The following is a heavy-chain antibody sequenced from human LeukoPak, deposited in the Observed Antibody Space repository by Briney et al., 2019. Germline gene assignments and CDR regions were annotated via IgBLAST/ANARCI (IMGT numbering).Heavy chain of an antibody. CDR3: ARGRLVGALDAFDI. CDR1: GGSISSYY. Sequence: SETLSLTCTVSGGSISSYYWSWIRQPPGKGLEWIGYIYYSGSTSYNPSLKSRVTISVDTSKSQFSLKLSSVTAADTAVYYCARGRLVGALDAFDIWGQGTMVTVSS. J-gene: IGHJ3*02. V-gene: IGHV4-59*01. D-gene: IGHD6-6*01. CDR2: IYYSGST.